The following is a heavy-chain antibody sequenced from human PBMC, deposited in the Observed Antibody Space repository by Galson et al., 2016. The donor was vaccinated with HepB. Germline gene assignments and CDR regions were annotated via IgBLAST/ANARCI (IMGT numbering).Heavy chain of an antibody. V-gene: IGHV1-18*01. Sequence: SVKVSCKASGYSFTSYGISWVRQAPGQGLEWMGWISAYSANKNYAQKVQGRITMTTDSSTSTAYMELRNLTSDDTAVYFCARDYSSGWHGYWGQGTLVTVSS. D-gene: IGHD6-19*01. CDR1: GYSFTSYG. CDR2: ISAYSANK. CDR3: ARDYSSGWHGY. J-gene: IGHJ4*02.